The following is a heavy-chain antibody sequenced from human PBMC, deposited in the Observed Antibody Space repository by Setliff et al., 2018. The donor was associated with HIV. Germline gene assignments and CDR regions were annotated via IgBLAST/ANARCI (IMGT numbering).Heavy chain of an antibody. Sequence: TLSLTCAVYGGSFSGYYWSWIRQPPGKALEWLVRIDWDDDKYYSTSLKTRLTISKDTSKNQVVLTMTNMDPVDTATYYCAHDGEHGESYDYWGQGTLVTVSS. CDR3: AHDGEHGESYDY. CDR2: IDWDDDK. V-gene: IGHV2-70*12. J-gene: IGHJ4*02. D-gene: IGHD3-10*01. CDR1: GGSFSGYY.